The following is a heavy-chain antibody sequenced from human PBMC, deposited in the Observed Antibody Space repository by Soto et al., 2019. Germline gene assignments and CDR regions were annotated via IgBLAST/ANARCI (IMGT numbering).Heavy chain of an antibody. CDR2: IWYDGSNK. CDR3: AREGVVPAATSYYYYGMDV. V-gene: IGHV3-33*01. Sequence: PGGSLRLSFAASGFTFSSYGMHLVRQAPGKGLEWVAVIWYDGSNKYYADSVKGRFTISRDNSKNTLYLQMNSLRAEGTAVYSCAREGVVPAATSYYYYGMDVWGQGTTVTVSS. CDR1: GFTFSSYG. J-gene: IGHJ6*02. D-gene: IGHD2-2*01.